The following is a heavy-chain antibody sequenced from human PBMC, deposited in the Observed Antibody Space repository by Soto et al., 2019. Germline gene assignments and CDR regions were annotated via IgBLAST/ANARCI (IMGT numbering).Heavy chain of an antibody. Sequence: AGGSLRLSCAASGFTFSSYEMNWVRQAPGKGLEWVSYISSSGSTIYYADSVKGRFTISRDNAKNSLYLQMNSLRAEDTAVYYCAREGVPAARDYYYYGMDVWGQGTTVTVSS. CDR3: AREGVPAARDYYYYGMDV. CDR2: ISSSGSTI. D-gene: IGHD2-2*01. J-gene: IGHJ6*02. CDR1: GFTFSSYE. V-gene: IGHV3-48*03.